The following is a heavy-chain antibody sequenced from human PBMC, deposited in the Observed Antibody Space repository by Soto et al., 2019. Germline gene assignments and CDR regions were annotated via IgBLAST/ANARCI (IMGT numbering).Heavy chain of an antibody. Sequence: QVQLQQWGAGLLKPSETLSLTCAVYGGSFSGYYWSWIRQPPGKGLEWIGEINHSGSTNYNPSLKSRVTISVDTSQNQLSLTLGSVTAADTAVYYCARGSHYYDSSGYLYWGQGTLVTVSS. J-gene: IGHJ4*02. D-gene: IGHD3-22*01. V-gene: IGHV4-34*01. CDR2: INHSGST. CDR3: ARGSHYYDSSGYLY. CDR1: GGSFSGYY.